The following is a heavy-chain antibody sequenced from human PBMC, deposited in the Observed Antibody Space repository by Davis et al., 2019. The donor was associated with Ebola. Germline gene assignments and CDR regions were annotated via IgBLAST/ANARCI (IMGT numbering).Heavy chain of an antibody. CDR2: ISAYNGTT. V-gene: IGHV1-18*01. CDR1: GYTFTSYG. J-gene: IGHJ2*01. Sequence: ASVKVSCKASGYTFTSYGISWVRQAPGQGLEWMGWISAYNGTTNYAQKLQGRVTMTTDTSTSTAYMELRSLRSDDTAVYYCARHALGVIMMMEWYVDLWGRGTLVTVSS. D-gene: IGHD3-10*01. CDR3: ARHALGVIMMMEWYVDL.